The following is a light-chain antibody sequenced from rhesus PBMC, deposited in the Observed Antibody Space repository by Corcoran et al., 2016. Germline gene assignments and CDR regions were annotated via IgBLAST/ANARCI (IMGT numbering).Light chain of an antibody. CDR1: QDINTY. Sequence: DIQMTQSPSSLSASVGDTVTITCRASQDINTYLVWYQQKPGKAPKLLSKRASNLETGVPSRFSGSGSGTDFTLTISSLQPEDIAKYYCQQHDNSPYSFGQGTKVEIK. CDR3: QQHDNSPYS. J-gene: IGKJ2*01. V-gene: IGKV1-69*01. CDR2: RAS.